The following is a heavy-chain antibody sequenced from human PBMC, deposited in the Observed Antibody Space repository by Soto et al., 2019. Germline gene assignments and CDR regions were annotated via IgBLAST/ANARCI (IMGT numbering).Heavy chain of an antibody. CDR1: GYSFTSYW. V-gene: IGHV5-51*01. D-gene: IGHD2-15*01. CDR3: ARHGSGYVEYCSGGSCYSPYYYYYMDV. CDR2: IYPGDSDT. J-gene: IGHJ6*03. Sequence: GESLKISCKGSGYSFTSYWIGLVRQMPGKGLEWMGIIYPGDSDTRYSPSFQGQVTISADKSISTAYLQWSSLKASDTAMYYCARHGSGYVEYCSGGSCYSPYYYYYMDVWGKGTTVTVSS.